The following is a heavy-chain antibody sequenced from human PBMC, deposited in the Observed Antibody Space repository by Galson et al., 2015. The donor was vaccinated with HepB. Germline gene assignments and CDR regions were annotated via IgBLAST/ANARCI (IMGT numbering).Heavy chain of an antibody. CDR2: FDAEDGET. V-gene: IGHV1-24*01. D-gene: IGHD2-15*01. J-gene: IGHJ4*02. CDR3: ATAPDRVCGGGSCYSDSY. Sequence: SVKVSCKVSGYTLTDLSMHWVRQAPGKGLEWMGGFDAEDGETIYAQKFQGRVTMTEDTSTDTAYMELSSLRSEDTAVYYCATAPDRVCGGGSCYSDSYWGQGTLVTVSS. CDR1: GYTLTDLS.